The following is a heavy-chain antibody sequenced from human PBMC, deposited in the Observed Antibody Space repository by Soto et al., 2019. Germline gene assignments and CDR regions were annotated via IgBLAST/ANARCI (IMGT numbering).Heavy chain of an antibody. D-gene: IGHD3-10*01. CDR3: ARVTDYYGSGSCYFDY. J-gene: IGHJ4*02. CDR2: ISSSSSYT. Sequence: QVQLVESGGGLVKPGGSLRLSCAASGFTFSDYYMSWIRQAPGKGLEWVSYISSSSSYTNYADSVKGRFTISRDNAKNSLYLQMNSLRAEDTAVYYCARVTDYYGSGSCYFDYWGQGTLVTVSS. V-gene: IGHV3-11*05. CDR1: GFTFSDYY.